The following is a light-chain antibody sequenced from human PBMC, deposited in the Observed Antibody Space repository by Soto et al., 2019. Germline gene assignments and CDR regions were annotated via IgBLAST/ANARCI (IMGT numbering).Light chain of an antibody. CDR2: GAS. Sequence: EIVLTQSPGTLSVSPGERATLSCRASQSVSSKLAWYQQKPGQAPRLLFYGASTGATGIPASFSGSGSETEFTLSISSLQSEDFAVYYCQQYNNWPGTFGQGTKWISN. CDR1: QSVSSK. V-gene: IGKV3-15*01. CDR3: QQYNNWPGT. J-gene: IGKJ1*01.